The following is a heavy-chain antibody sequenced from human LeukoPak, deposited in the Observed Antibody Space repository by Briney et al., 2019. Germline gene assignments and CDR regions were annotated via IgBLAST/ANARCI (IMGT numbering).Heavy chain of an antibody. CDR3: ARGAALDY. CDR2: ISYDGSNK. J-gene: IGHJ4*02. V-gene: IGHV3-30-3*01. Sequence: GGSLRLSCAASGFTLSSYAMHWVRQAPGKGLEWVAVISYDGSNKYYADSVKGRFTISRDNSKNTLYLQMNSLRAEDTAVYYCARGAALDYWGQGTLVTVSS. D-gene: IGHD6-25*01. CDR1: GFTLSSYA.